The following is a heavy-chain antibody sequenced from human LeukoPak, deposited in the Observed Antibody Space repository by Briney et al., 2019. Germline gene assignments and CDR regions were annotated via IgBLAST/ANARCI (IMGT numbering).Heavy chain of an antibody. CDR1: GGSIRSYY. Sequence: SETLSLTCTVSGGSIRSYYWSWIRQPPGKGLEWIGYIYYSGSTNYNPSLKSRVTISMDTSKNQFSLKLSSVTAADTAVYYCAKGASGPSFDPWGQGTLVTVSS. V-gene: IGHV4-59*01. CDR2: IYYSGST. D-gene: IGHD6-25*01. J-gene: IGHJ5*02. CDR3: AKGASGPSFDP.